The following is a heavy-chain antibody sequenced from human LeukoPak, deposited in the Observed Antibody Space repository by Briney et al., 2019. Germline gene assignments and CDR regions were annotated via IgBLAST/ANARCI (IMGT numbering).Heavy chain of an antibody. CDR1: GYTLTELS. D-gene: IGHD3-22*01. V-gene: IGHV1-24*01. CDR3: ATEWFHDSSGYYYYYFDY. J-gene: IGHJ4*02. CDR2: FDPEDGET. Sequence: ASVEVSCKVSGYTLTELSMHWVRQAPGKGLEWMGGFDPEDGETIYAQKFQGRVTMTEDTSTDTAYMELSSLRSEDTAVYYCATEWFHDSSGYYYYYFDYWGQGTLVTVSS.